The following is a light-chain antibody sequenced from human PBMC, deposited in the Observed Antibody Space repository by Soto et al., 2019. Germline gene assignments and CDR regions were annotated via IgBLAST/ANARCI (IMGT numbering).Light chain of an antibody. Sequence: EIVLTQSPGTLSLSPGERATLSCTASQSVSSAYLAWYQQIPGQAPRLLIYGASSRATGIPDRFSGSGSGTDFPLTISGLEPEDCAVYYCQQAGSSFYTFGQGTKLEIK. CDR1: QSVSSAY. J-gene: IGKJ2*01. CDR2: GAS. V-gene: IGKV3-20*01. CDR3: QQAGSSFYT.